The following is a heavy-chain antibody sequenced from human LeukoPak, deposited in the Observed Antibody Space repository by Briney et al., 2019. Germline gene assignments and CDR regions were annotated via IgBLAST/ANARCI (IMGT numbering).Heavy chain of an antibody. CDR3: ARATTVGLFLGPGVLDY. D-gene: IGHD4-23*01. V-gene: IGHV4-30-4*01. Sequence: SQTLSLTCTVSGGSICSGDYYWSWIRQPPGKGLEWIGYIYYSGSTYYNPSLKSRVTISVDTSKNQFSLKLSSVTAADTAVYYCARATTVGLFLGPGVLDYWGQGTLVTVSS. J-gene: IGHJ4*02. CDR1: GGSICSGDYY. CDR2: IYYSGST.